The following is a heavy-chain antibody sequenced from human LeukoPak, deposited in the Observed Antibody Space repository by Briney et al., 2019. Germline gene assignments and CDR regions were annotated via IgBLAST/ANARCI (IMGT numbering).Heavy chain of an antibody. CDR2: FSGWCGST. D-gene: IGHD3-9*01. CDR1: GFTFSSYA. Sequence: GGSLRLSCAVSGFTFSSYAMSWVRQAPGKGVEWVSAFSGWCGSTYYGDSVKGLFPIPRDNSKNTLHLKMNSLSAEDTAIYYCTKDLGASETYYDILTGYHYFDYWGQGTLVTVSS. V-gene: IGHV3-23*01. J-gene: IGHJ4*02. CDR3: TKDLGASETYYDILTGYHYFDY.